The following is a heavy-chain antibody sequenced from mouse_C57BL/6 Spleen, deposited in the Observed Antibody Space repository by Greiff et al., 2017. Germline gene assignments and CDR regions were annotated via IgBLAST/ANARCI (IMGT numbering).Heavy chain of an antibody. J-gene: IGHJ2*01. V-gene: IGHV1-50*01. CDR1: GYTFTSYW. CDR3: GRWGGYDDGYYFDC. CDR2: IDPSDSYT. D-gene: IGHD2-2*01. Sequence: QVQLKQPGAELVKPGASVKLSCKASGYTFTSYWLQWVNQRPGQGLEWIGEIDPSDSYTNYNQKFKGKATLTVDTSSSTAYMQLRSLTSEDSAVYYCGRWGGYDDGYYFDCWGQGTTLTVST.